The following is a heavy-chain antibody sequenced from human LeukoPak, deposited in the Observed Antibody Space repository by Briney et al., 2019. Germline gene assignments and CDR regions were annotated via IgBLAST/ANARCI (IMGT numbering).Heavy chain of an antibody. V-gene: IGHV1-18*01. CDR2: ISGYNGNP. J-gene: IGHJ4*02. Sequence: ASVKVSCKTSGYTFTNYGISWVPQAPGQGLEWMGWISGYNGNPRYAQTVQGRVTMTTDTSTNTAYMEVNSLRSDDTAIYYCARDPSLAVAGIRLFDYWGQGPLVIVSS. D-gene: IGHD6-19*01. CDR3: ARDPSLAVAGIRLFDY. CDR1: GYTFTNYG.